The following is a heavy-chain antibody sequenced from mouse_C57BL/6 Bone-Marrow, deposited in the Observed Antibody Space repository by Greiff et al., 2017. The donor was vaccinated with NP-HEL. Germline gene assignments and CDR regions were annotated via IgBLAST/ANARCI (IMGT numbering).Heavy chain of an antibody. CDR3: AREGLRRGFAY. Sequence: VQLQQSGAELARPGASVKLSCKASGYTFTSYGISWVKQRTGQGLEWIGEISPRSGNTYYNEKFKGKATLTADKSSSTAYMELRSLTSEDSAVYFCAREGLRRGFAYWGQGTLVTVSA. J-gene: IGHJ3*01. CDR1: GYTFTSYG. CDR2: ISPRSGNT. V-gene: IGHV1-81*01. D-gene: IGHD2-4*01.